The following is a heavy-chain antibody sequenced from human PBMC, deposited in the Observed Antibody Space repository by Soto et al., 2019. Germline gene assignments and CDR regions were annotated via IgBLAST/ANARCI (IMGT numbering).Heavy chain of an antibody. J-gene: IGHJ4*02. V-gene: IGHV3-30-3*01. D-gene: IGHD6-19*01. CDR2: ISYDGSNK. Sequence: QVQLVESGGGVVQPWRSLRLSCAASGFTFSSYAMHWFRQAPGKVLEWVAVISYDGSNKYYADSVKGRFTISSDNSKNTRYVQMNSLRAEDTAVYYCARDSTAVAGTFFDYWGQGTLVTVSS. CDR1: GFTFSSYA. CDR3: ARDSTAVAGTFFDY.